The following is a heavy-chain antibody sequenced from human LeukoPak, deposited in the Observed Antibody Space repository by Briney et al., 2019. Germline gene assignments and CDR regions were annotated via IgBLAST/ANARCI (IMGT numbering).Heavy chain of an antibody. J-gene: IGHJ3*01. V-gene: IGHV3-74*01. CDR1: GFTFSNFW. CDR2: IDSDGSST. Sequence: GGSLRLSCAASGFTFSNFWMHWVRQAPGKGLVWVSHIDSDGSSTSYADSVKGRFTISRDNTKDTLSLQMNSLRVEDTAMYFCAKDIQLSTWGLGTMVTVSS. CDR3: AKDIQLST. D-gene: IGHD5-24*01.